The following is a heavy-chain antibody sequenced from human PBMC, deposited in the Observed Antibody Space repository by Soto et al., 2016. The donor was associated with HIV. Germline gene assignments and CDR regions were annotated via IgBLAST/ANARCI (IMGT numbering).Heavy chain of an antibody. CDR1: GYTFTSND. CDR2: MNPNSGNT. D-gene: IGHD5-18*01. J-gene: IGHJ6*03. CDR3: ARGRHTVMDLIYYMDV. V-gene: IGHV1-8*03. Sequence: QVQLVQSGAEVKQPGASVKVSCKASGYTFTSNDINWVRQATGQGLEWMGWMNPNSGNTGYAQKFQGRVTITRNTSISTAYMELSSLRSEDTAVYYCARGRHTVMDLIYYMDVWGRGTTVTVSS.